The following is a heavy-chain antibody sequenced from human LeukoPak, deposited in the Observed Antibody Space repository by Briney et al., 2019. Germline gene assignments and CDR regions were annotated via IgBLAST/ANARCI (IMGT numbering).Heavy chain of an antibody. CDR1: GYTFTSFG. Sequence: EASVNVSCKASGYTFTSFGVSWVRQAPGQGLEWMGWITAYNGNTNYAQKFQGRVTMTTDTSTSTVYMELRSLRSDDTAVYYCARGPSIEVAGTDYWGQGTLVTVSS. V-gene: IGHV1-18*01. J-gene: IGHJ4*02. CDR2: ITAYNGNT. D-gene: IGHD6-19*01. CDR3: ARGPSIEVAGTDY.